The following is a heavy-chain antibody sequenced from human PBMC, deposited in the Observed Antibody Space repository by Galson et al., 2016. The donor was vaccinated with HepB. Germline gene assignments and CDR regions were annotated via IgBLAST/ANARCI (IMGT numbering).Heavy chain of an antibody. CDR1: TFLSDYG. CDR3: ASGYGDKSLDY. J-gene: IGHJ4*02. CDR2: IGFDGTNK. Sequence: SLRLSCAASTFLSDYGMHWVRQAPGKGLEWVAVIGFDGTNKYYADSVKGRFTISRDNSKNTLYLQMNSLRAEDTAVYFCASGYGDKSLDYWGQGTVVTVSS. V-gene: IGHV3-33*01. D-gene: IGHD4-17*01.